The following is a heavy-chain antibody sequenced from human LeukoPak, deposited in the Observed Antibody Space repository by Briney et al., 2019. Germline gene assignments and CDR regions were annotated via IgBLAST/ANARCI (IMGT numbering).Heavy chain of an antibody. J-gene: IGHJ4*02. CDR2: FDPEDGET. CDR3: ATPPYDILTGYDYYFDY. CDR1: GYPLTELS. V-gene: IGHV1-24*01. D-gene: IGHD3-9*01. Sequence: ASVEVSCKVSGYPLTELSMHWVRQAPGKGLEWMGGFDPEDGETIYAQKFQGRVTMTEDTSTDTAYMELSSLRSEDTAVYYCATPPYDILTGYDYYFDYWGQGTLVTVSS.